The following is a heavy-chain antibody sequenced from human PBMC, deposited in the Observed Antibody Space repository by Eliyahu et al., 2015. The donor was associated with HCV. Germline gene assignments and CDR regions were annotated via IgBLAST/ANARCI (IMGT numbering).Heavy chain of an antibody. Sequence: QVQLVQSGAEVKKPGASVKVSCKASGYTFDNYDVNWVRQATGQGPEWMGWMNPTTGNTGEPQKFQGRVTMTRNSAISTAYMELSSLTSEDTAVYYCARGPRYCSSPSCTSFDYWGQGTLVTVSS. V-gene: IGHV1-8*01. CDR2: MNPTTGNT. D-gene: IGHD2-2*01. CDR1: GYTFDNYD. J-gene: IGHJ4*02. CDR3: ARGPRYCSSPSCTSFDY.